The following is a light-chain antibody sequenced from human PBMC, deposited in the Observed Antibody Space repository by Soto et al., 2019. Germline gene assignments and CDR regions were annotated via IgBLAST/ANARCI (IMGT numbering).Light chain of an antibody. J-gene: IGKJ1*01. Sequence: DIVMTQSPLSLRVTPGEPASISCRSSQSLLDSNGYNYLDWYLQKSGQSPQLLNYLGSNRASGVPVRFSGSGSGTDFTLKISRVEAEDVGVYYCMQALQSPPTFGQGTKVEIK. CDR1: QSLLDSNGYNY. CDR3: MQALQSPPT. CDR2: LGS. V-gene: IGKV2-28*01.